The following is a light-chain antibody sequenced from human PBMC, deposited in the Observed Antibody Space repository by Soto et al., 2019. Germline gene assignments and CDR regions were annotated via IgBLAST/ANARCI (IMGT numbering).Light chain of an antibody. CDR1: QGITRW. CDR2: AAS. V-gene: IGKV1-12*01. Sequence: DIHMTQSPSSVSASVGDRVTITCRASQGITRWLVWFQQKPGKAPKLLIYAASSLQSGVPSRFSGSGSGTDFSLTISSLQPEDFATYYCQQTDSFPYTFGRGTKVDIK. J-gene: IGKJ2*01. CDR3: QQTDSFPYT.